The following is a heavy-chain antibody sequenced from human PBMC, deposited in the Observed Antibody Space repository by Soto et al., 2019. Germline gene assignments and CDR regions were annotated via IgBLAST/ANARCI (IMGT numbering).Heavy chain of an antibody. CDR2: LYRDYTT. CDR3: VRHELDGMDV. CDR1: GFTVSPNY. J-gene: IGHJ6*02. D-gene: IGHD1-1*01. Sequence: EVQLVEAGGDLIKPGGSLRVSCAASGFTVSPNYMSWGRQAPGKGPEWVSVLYRDYTTYYADSVKGRFTISRDNSGNTLYLQMTSMRVEDTAIYDCVRHELDGMDVWGQGTTVTVSS. V-gene: IGHV3-53*01.